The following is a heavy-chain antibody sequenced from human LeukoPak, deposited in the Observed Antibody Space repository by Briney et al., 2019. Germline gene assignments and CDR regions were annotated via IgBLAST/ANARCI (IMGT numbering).Heavy chain of an antibody. V-gene: IGHV6-1*01. Sequence: SQTLSLTCAISGDSVSSNSAAWNWIRQSPSRGLEWLGRTYYRSKWYNDYAVSVKSRITINPDTSKDQFSLQLNSVTPEDTAVYYCAKDSGYEKSLYNWFDPWGQGTLVTVSS. CDR3: AKDSGYEKSLYNWFDP. CDR1: GDSVSSNSAA. J-gene: IGHJ5*02. D-gene: IGHD5-12*01. CDR2: TYYRSKWYN.